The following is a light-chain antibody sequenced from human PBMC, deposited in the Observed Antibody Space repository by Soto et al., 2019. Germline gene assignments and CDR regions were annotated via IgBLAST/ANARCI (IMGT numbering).Light chain of an antibody. CDR3: HHYGRGRDT. CDR2: GAS. CDR1: QTVPSTY. J-gene: IGKJ5*01. Sequence: EIVLTQSPGIISLSPGERATLSCRASQTVPSTYLAWYQQNPGQAPRLLIYGASNSATVIPDRFSGSGSGTVFSLTISRLEPGYFAVYYCHHYGRGRDTFGRGRRLETK. V-gene: IGKV3-20*01.